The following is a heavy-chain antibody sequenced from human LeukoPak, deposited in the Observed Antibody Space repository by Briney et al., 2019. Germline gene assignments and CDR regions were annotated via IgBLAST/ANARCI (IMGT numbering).Heavy chain of an antibody. CDR2: IYHSGST. V-gene: IGHV4-38-2*01. CDR3: ARHYYDFWSGYYNNNWFDP. J-gene: IGHJ5*02. CDR1: GYSISSGYY. Sequence: SETLSLTCAVSGYSISSGYYWGWIRQPPGKGLEWIGSIYHSGSTCYNPSLKSRVTISVDTSKNQFSLKLSSVTAADTAVYYCARHYYDFWSGYYNNNWFDPWGQGTLVTVSS. D-gene: IGHD3-3*01.